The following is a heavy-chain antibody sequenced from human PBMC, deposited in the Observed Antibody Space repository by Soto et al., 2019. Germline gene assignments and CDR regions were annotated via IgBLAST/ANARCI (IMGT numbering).Heavy chain of an antibody. J-gene: IGHJ4*02. D-gene: IGHD3-10*01. CDR2: IKYDGAEK. CDR3: ARDGVAPGLYFDY. CDR1: GFTFSDYW. V-gene: IGHV3-7*05. Sequence: GGSLRLSCAASGFTFSDYWMNWVRQAPGKGLEWVASIKYDGAEKSYVDSVKGRFTISGDNPKNSVYLQMASLRAEDTAVYYCARDGVAPGLYFDYWGQGTPVTVSS.